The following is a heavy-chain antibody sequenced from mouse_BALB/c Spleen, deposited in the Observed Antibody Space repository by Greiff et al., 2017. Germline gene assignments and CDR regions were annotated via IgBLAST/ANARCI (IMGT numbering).Heavy chain of an antibody. CDR2: IDPENGNT. Sequence: VQLQQSGAELVRPGALVKLSCKASGFNFTDYYMHWVKQRPEQGLEWIGWIDPENGNTIYDPKFQGKASITADTSSNTTYLQHSILTSEDTAVYYCAIYDGYYDAMDDWGQGTSVTVSS. V-gene: IGHV14-1*02. CDR1: GFNFTDYY. CDR3: AIYDGYYDAMDD. J-gene: IGHJ4*01. D-gene: IGHD2-3*01.